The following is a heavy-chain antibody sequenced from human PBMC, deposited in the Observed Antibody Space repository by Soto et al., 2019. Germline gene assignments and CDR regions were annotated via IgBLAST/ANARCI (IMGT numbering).Heavy chain of an antibody. J-gene: IGHJ4*02. D-gene: IGHD3-10*01. CDR3: ARAATGSYHSAY. CDR2: IAPHSGRT. Sequence: QVQLVQSGPEVKKPGASVRVSCMTSGYAFTSYGVNWVRQVPGQGLEWMGWIAPHSGRTTYLPKFQGRVTITADPSTNTAYMELTSLSSDDTGIYFCARAATGSYHSAYWGQATVVTVSA. CDR1: GYAFTSYG. V-gene: IGHV1-18*04.